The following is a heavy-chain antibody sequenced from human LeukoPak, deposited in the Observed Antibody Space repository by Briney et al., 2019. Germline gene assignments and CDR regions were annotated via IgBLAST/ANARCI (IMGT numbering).Heavy chain of an antibody. CDR1: GSTFSSYG. D-gene: IGHD3-10*01. CDR2: ISYDGRNK. CDR3: AKDPMVRGVINGMDV. V-gene: IGHV3-30*18. J-gene: IGHJ6*02. Sequence: PGGSLRLSCAASGSTFSSYGIHWVRQAPGKGLEWVAVISYDGRNKHYADSVKGRFTISRDNSQNTLYLQMNSLRPDDTAVYYCAKDPMVRGVINGMDVWGQGTTVIVSS.